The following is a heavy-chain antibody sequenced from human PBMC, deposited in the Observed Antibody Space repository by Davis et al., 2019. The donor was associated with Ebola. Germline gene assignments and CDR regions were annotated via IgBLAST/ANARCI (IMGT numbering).Heavy chain of an antibody. CDR2: ISSSGSTI. CDR3: AREAPRCGRTGTGSWEGT. D-gene: IGHD1-7*01. Sequence: GESLKISCAASGFTFSSYEMNWVRQAPGKGLEWVSYISSSGSTIYYADSVKGRFTISRDNAKNSLYLQMNSLRAEDTAVYYCAREAPRCGRTGTGSWEGTWGQGTLVTVSS. CDR1: GFTFSSYE. J-gene: IGHJ5*02. V-gene: IGHV3-48*03.